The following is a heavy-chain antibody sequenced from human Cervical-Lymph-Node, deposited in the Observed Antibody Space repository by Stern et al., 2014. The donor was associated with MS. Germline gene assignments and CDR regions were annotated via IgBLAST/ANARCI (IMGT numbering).Heavy chain of an antibody. D-gene: IGHD3-22*01. J-gene: IGHJ6*02. Sequence: QVPLGESGPALVKPTQSLTLSCTFSGFSLSTSGMCVGWLRQPPGKALEWLALIDWDDDKYYSTSLKTRLTISKDTSKNQVVLTMTNMDPVDTATYYCARRSSAGYGMDVWGQGTTVTVSS. V-gene: IGHV2-70*01. CDR3: ARRSSAGYGMDV. CDR2: IDWDDDK. CDR1: GFSLSTSGMC.